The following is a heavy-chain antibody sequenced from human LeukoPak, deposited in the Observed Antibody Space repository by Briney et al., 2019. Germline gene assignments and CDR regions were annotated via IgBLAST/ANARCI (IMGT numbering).Heavy chain of an antibody. D-gene: IGHD4-17*01. CDR1: GGSFSGYY. CDR3: ARVAEDYGDYELDY. Sequence: SETLSLTCAVYGGSFSGYYWSWIRQPPGKGLEWIGEINHSGSTNYNPSLKSRVTISVDTSKNQFSLKLSSVTAADTAVYYCARVAEDYGDYELDYWGQGTLVTVSS. CDR2: INHSGST. V-gene: IGHV4-34*01. J-gene: IGHJ4*02.